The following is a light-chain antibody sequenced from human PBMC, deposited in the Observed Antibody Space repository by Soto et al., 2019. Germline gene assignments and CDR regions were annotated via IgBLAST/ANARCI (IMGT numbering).Light chain of an antibody. CDR2: DAS. CDR1: QGIAIW. CDR3: QQHRSYPVT. J-gene: IGKJ4*01. V-gene: IGKV1-5*01. Sequence: DIQMTQSPSTLSASVGDRVTITCRASQGIAIWLSWYQQTKGKAPNLIIYDASNLKSGVPSRFRGSGSGTEFTLPISRLQPEDFESYYCQQHRSYPVTFGGGTKVDIK.